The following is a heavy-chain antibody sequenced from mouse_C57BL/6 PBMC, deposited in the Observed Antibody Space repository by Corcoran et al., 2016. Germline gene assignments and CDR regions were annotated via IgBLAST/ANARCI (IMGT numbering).Heavy chain of an antibody. CDR2: INPNNGGT. CDR3: AQIYYGNWDAY. CDR1: GYTFTDYY. J-gene: IGHJ3*01. D-gene: IGHD2-1*01. V-gene: IGHV1-26*01. Sequence: EVQLQQSGPELVKPGASVKISCKASGYTFTDYYMNWVKQSHGKSLEWIGDINPNNGGTSYNQKFKGKATLTVDKSSSTAYMELRSLTSEDSAVYYCAQIYYGNWDAYWGQGTLVTVSA.